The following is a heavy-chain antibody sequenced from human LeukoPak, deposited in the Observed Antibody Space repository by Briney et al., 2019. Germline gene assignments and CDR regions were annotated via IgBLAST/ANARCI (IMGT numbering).Heavy chain of an antibody. Sequence: SETLCLTCTVSGGSISSGGYYWSWIRQPPGKGLEWIGYIYHSGSTYYNPSLKSRVTISVGRSKNQFSLKLSSVTAADTAVYYCARDLWFGELFEPVADYYYMDVWGKGTTVTVSS. V-gene: IGHV4-30-2*01. CDR3: ARDLWFGELFEPVADYYYMDV. CDR1: GGSISSGGYY. D-gene: IGHD3-10*01. J-gene: IGHJ6*03. CDR2: IYHSGST.